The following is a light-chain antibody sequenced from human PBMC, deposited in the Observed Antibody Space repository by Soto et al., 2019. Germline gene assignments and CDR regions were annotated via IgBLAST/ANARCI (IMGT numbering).Light chain of an antibody. CDR2: GAS. V-gene: IGKV3-15*01. CDR3: QQYNSSPRT. CDR1: QSVSSN. Sequence: EIGMTQSPGTLSVSPGERATLSCRASQSVSSNLACYQQKPGQPPRLLIYGASTRATGIPARFSGSGSGTDFTLTISSLQPEDFAVYYCQQYNSSPRTFGQGTKVEIK. J-gene: IGKJ1*01.